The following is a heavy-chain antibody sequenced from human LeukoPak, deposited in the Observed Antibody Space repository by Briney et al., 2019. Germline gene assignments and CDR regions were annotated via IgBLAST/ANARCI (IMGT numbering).Heavy chain of an antibody. J-gene: IGHJ4*02. D-gene: IGHD5/OR15-5a*01. CDR3: AKDSTLQVSTCDY. CDR2: ISYNGGNE. V-gene: IGHV3-30-3*01. CDR1: GFTFSTYA. Sequence: GGSLRLSCADSGFTFSTYAMHWVRQAPGKGLEWVAVISYNGGNEYYADSVKGRFTISRDNSKNTLYLQMNSLRAEDTAVYYCAKDSTLQVSTCDYWGQGTLVTVSS.